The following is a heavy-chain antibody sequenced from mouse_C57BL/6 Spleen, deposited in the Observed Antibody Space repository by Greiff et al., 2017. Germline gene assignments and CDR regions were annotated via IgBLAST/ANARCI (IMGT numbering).Heavy chain of an antibody. D-gene: IGHD1-1*01. Sequence: VKLMESGPGLVQPSQSLSITCTVSGFSLTSYGVHWVRQSPGKGLEWLGVIWSGGSTDYNAAFISRLSISKDNSKSQVFFKMNSLQADDTAIYYCARGGYYGSSYDWYFDVWGTGTTVTVSS. CDR3: ARGGYYGSSYDWYFDV. J-gene: IGHJ1*03. CDR1: GFSLTSYG. V-gene: IGHV2-2*01. CDR2: IWSGGST.